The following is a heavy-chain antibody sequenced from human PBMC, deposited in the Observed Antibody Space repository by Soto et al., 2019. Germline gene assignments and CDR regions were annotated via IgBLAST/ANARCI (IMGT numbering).Heavy chain of an antibody. CDR1: GFTFSDYY. J-gene: IGHJ6*03. D-gene: IGHD6-13*01. CDR2: ISSSGSTI. V-gene: IGHV3-11*01. Sequence: GGSLRLSCAASGFTFSDYYMSWIRQAPGKGLEWVSYISSSGSTIYYADSVKGRFTISRDNAKNSLYLQMNSLRAEDTAVYYCARPPAAGTPYYYYYYMDVWGKGTTVTVSS. CDR3: ARPPAAGTPYYYYYYMDV.